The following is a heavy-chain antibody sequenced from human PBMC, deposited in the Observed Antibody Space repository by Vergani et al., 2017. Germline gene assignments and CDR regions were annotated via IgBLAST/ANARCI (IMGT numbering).Heavy chain of an antibody. J-gene: IGHJ3*02. CDR3: ARDGPALRFLEWLPEAFDI. Sequence: QVQLVESGGGVVQPGRSLRLSCAASGFTFSSYAMHWVRQAPGKGLEWVAVISYDGSNKYYADSVKGRFTISSDNSKNTLYLQMNSLRAEDTAVYYCARDGPALRFLEWLPEAFDIWGQGTMVTVSS. CDR1: GFTFSSYA. D-gene: IGHD3-3*01. V-gene: IGHV3-30*04. CDR2: ISYDGSNK.